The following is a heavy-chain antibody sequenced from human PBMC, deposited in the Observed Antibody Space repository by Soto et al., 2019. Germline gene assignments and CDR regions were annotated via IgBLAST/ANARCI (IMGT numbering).Heavy chain of an antibody. CDR3: AKDLTMVRGVIPDYFDY. V-gene: IGHV3-23*01. Sequence: GGSLRLSCAASGFTFSSYAMSWVRQAPGKGLEWVSAISGSGGSTYYADSVKGRFTISRDNSKNTLYLQMNSLRAEDTAVYYCAKDLTMVRGVIPDYFDYWGQGTLVTVS. CDR2: ISGSGGST. J-gene: IGHJ4*02. CDR1: GFTFSSYA. D-gene: IGHD3-10*01.